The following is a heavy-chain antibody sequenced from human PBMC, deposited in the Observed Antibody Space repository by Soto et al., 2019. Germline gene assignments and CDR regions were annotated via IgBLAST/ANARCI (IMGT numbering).Heavy chain of an antibody. CDR1: GGSFSGYY. D-gene: IGHD6-13*01. CDR3: ARGLGGRIAAAAPRWATYRYFDY. Sequence: SETLSLTCAVYGGSFSGYYWSWIRQPPGKGLERIGEINHSGSTNYNPSLKSRVTISVDTSKNQFSLKLSSVTAAVTAVYYCARGLGGRIAAAAPRWATYRYFDYWGQGTLVTVSS. V-gene: IGHV4-34*01. J-gene: IGHJ4*02. CDR2: INHSGST.